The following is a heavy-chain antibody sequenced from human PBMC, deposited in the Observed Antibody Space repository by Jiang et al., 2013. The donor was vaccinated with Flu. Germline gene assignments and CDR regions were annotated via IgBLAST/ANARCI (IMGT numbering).Heavy chain of an antibody. Sequence: QLVESGGGLVQPGGSLRLSCAASEFTFRNYWMSWVRQAPGKGLEWVANIRQDGSEMYYVDSVKGRFTISRDNAKNSLYLQMNGLRAEDTAVYYCARDGYFGSGDGGMDVWGPRDHGHRLL. CDR1: EFTFRNYW. CDR3: ARDGYFGSGDGGMDV. D-gene: IGHD3-10*01. CDR2: IRQDGSEM. J-gene: IGHJ6*01. V-gene: IGHV3-7*03.